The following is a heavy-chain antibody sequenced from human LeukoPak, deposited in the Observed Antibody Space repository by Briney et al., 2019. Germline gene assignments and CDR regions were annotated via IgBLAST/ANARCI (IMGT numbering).Heavy chain of an antibody. V-gene: IGHV3-64D*06. Sequence: PGGSLRLSCSASGFTFSGYATHWVRQAPGKGLEYVSGIPSNGGTTYYADSVKGRFTISRDNSKNTLYLQMSSLRAEDTAVYFCVRDRVVVTATFDCWGQGTLVTVSS. CDR1: GFTFSGYA. J-gene: IGHJ4*02. D-gene: IGHD2-21*02. CDR3: VRDRVVVTATFDC. CDR2: IPSNGGTT.